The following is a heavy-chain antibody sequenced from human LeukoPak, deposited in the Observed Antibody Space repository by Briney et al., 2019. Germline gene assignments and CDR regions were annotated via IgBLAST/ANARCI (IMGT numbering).Heavy chain of an antibody. CDR3: ARPGWFDP. Sequence: SETLSLTCTVSGGSISSGSYYWGWIRQPPGKGLEWIGSIYYSGSTYYNPSLKSRVTISVDTSKNQFSLKLSSVTAADTAVYYCARPGWFDPWGQGTLVTVSS. CDR2: IYYSGST. CDR1: GGSISSGSYY. D-gene: IGHD3-10*01. J-gene: IGHJ5*02. V-gene: IGHV4-39*01.